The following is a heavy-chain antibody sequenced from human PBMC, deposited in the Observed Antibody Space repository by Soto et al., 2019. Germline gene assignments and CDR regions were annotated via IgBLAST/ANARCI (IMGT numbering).Heavy chain of an antibody. CDR2: IIPMFGIT. Sequence: QVQLVQSGAEVKKPGSSVKVSCKASGGTFSSYIFSWVRQAPGQGLEWMGRIIPMFGITNYAQKFQGRVTITADKSTTTVYMELSSLRSEDTAIYYCARDRALNNAAVVMAYWGLGTLVTVSS. CDR1: GGTFSSYI. CDR3: ARDRALNNAAVVMAY. D-gene: IGHD6-13*01. J-gene: IGHJ4*02. V-gene: IGHV1-69*08.